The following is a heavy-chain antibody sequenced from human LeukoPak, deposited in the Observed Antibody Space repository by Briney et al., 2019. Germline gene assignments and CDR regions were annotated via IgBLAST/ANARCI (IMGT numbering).Heavy chain of an antibody. CDR3: ARGEKPYDY. J-gene: IGHJ4*02. CDR1: GYTFTYYV. Sequence: ASVKVSCKTSGYTFTYYVISWVRQAPGQGLEWMGWINAYNGNTNDAQNFQGRVTMTTDTSTSTAYMELRSLRSDDTAVYYCARGEKPYDYWGQGTLVSVSS. CDR2: INAYNGNT. V-gene: IGHV1-18*01. D-gene: IGHD1-26*01.